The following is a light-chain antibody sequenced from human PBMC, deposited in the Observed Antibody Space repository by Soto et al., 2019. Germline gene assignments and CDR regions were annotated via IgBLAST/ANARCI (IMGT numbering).Light chain of an antibody. V-gene: IGLV1-51*01. CDR1: SSDIGNNY. Sequence: QSVLTQPPSVSAAPGQKVTISCSGSSSDIGNNYVSWYQQLPGTAPKLLIYDDNKRPSGIPDRFSGSKSGTSATLGITGLQTGDEADYYCGTWDSSLSVGKFGGGTKLTVL. J-gene: IGLJ2*01. CDR3: GTWDSSLSVGK. CDR2: DDN.